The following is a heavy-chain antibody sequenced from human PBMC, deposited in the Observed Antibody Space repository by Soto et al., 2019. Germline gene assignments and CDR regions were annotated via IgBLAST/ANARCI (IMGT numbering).Heavy chain of an antibody. J-gene: IGHJ6*02. CDR2: ISGSGGST. CDR3: AKDLGSGSYYSLIDYYGMDV. V-gene: IGHV3-23*01. CDR1: GFTFSSYA. D-gene: IGHD3-10*01. Sequence: LRLSCAASGFTFSSYAMSWVRQAPGKGLEWVSAISGSGGSTYYADSVKGRFTISRDNSKNTLYLQMNSLRAEDTAVYYCAKDLGSGSYYSLIDYYGMDVWGQGTTVTVSS.